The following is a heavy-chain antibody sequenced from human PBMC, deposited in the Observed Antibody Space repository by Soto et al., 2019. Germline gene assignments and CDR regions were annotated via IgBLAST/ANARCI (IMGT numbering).Heavy chain of an antibody. Sequence: GGSLRLSCAASGFTFDNYAMHWVRQVPGKAPEWVSGISWNGGTTGYADSVKGRFTISRDSARNSLYLQMNSLRPEDTALYYCAKDVRDLWWGGGYFENWRQGTPVTVSS. CDR2: ISWNGGTT. J-gene: IGHJ4*02. CDR1: GFTFDNYA. V-gene: IGHV3-9*01. CDR3: AKDVRDLWWGGGYFEN. D-gene: IGHD2-8*01.